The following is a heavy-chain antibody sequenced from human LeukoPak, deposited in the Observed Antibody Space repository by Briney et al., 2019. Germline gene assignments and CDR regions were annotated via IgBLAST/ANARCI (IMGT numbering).Heavy chain of an antibody. CDR2: ISYDGSNK. CDR3: ATGTEWELLPPDFSN. CDR1: GFTFSSYG. D-gene: IGHD1-26*01. J-gene: IGHJ4*02. V-gene: IGHV3-30*03. Sequence: QPGGSLRLSCAASGFTFSSYGMHWVRQAPGKGLEWVAIISYDGSNKYYADSVKGRFTISRDNSKNTLYLQMNSLRAEDTAVYYCATGTEWELLPPDFSNWGQGTLVTVSS.